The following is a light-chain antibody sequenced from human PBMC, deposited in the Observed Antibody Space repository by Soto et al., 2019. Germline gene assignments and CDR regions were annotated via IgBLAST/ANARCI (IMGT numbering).Light chain of an antibody. CDR1: QSVSSY. CDR3: HQHSNWPLP. V-gene: IGKV3-11*01. CDR2: DAS. Sequence: EIFLTQSPATLSLSPGARSPRSCRASQSVSSYLACYQQKPGQSPSLLIYDASNSATGIPARFSGSGSGTDFTLTISSLEPEDFAVYYCHQHSNWPLPFGQGTKVDIK. J-gene: IGKJ1*01.